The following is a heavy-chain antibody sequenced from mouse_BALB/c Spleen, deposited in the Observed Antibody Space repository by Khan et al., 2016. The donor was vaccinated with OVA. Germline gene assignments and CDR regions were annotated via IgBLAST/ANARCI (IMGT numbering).Heavy chain of an antibody. Sequence: VQLKESGPGLVAPSQSLSITCTISGFSLTNYGVHWVRQPPGKGLEWLVVIWSDGSTTYNSALKSRLTISKDNSESQVFLEMNSLQTDDTAMYFCARQPYYHYNIMDYWGQGTSVTVSS. D-gene: IGHD2-10*01. CDR2: IWSDGST. CDR1: GFSLTNYG. V-gene: IGHV2-6-1*01. CDR3: ARQPYYHYNIMDY. J-gene: IGHJ4*01.